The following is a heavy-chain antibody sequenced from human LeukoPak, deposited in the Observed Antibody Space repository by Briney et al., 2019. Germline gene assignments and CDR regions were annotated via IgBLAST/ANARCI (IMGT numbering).Heavy chain of an antibody. CDR2: IYHSGST. Sequence: SETLSLTCTVSGYSISSGYYWGWIRQPPGKGLEWIGSIYHSGSTYYNPSLKSRVTISVDTSKNQFSLKLSSVTAADTAVYYCARKGGYCSSTSCRPFDYWGQGTLVTVSS. CDR3: ARKGGYCSSTSCRPFDY. D-gene: IGHD2-2*01. V-gene: IGHV4-38-2*02. CDR1: GYSISSGYY. J-gene: IGHJ4*02.